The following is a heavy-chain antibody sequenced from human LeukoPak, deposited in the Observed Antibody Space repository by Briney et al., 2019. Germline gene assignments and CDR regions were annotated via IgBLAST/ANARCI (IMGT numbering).Heavy chain of an antibody. D-gene: IGHD3-22*01. CDR1: GYTFTSYG. Sequence: ASVKVSCKASGYTFTSYGISWVRQAPGQGLEGMGWISAYNGNTNYAQKLQGRVTMTTDTSTSTAYMELRSLRSDDTAVYYCARVRGYYDSSGPRDYWGQGTLVTVSS. V-gene: IGHV1-18*01. CDR2: ISAYNGNT. CDR3: ARVRGYYDSSGPRDY. J-gene: IGHJ4*02.